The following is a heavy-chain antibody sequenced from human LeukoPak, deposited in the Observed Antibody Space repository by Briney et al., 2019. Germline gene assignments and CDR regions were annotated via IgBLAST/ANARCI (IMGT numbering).Heavy chain of an antibody. CDR2: ISTSGSPI. CDR3: ARRGFYDTSGYLFDH. J-gene: IGHJ4*02. V-gene: IGHV3-48*03. D-gene: IGHD3-22*01. CDR1: GFTFSSYE. Sequence: PGGSLGLSCAASGFTFSSYEMNWVRQAPGKGLEWVSYISTSGSPIYYGNSVKGRFTISRDNAKNSLYLQMNSLRAEDTALYYCARRGFYDTSGYLFDHWGQGTLVTVSS.